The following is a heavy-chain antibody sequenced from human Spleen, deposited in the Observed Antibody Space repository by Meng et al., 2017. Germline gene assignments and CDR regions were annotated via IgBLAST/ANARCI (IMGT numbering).Heavy chain of an antibody. Sequence: GESLKISCAASGFTFSSYWMHWVRQAPGKGLVWVSRINSDGSSTSYADSVKGRFTISRDNAKNTLYLQMNSLRAEDTAVYYCAKEWSYSSGNRLLISEFDYWGQGTLVTVSS. CDR3: AKEWSYSSGNRLLISEFDY. D-gene: IGHD6-19*01. CDR1: GFTFSSYW. CDR2: INSDGSST. J-gene: IGHJ4*02. V-gene: IGHV3-74*01.